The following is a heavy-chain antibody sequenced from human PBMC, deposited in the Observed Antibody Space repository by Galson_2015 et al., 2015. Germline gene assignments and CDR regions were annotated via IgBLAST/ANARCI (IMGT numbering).Heavy chain of an antibody. Sequence: SLRLSCAASGFTFSSYGMHWVRQAPGKGLEWVAVISYDGSNKYYADSVKGRFTISRDNSKNTLYLQMNSLRAEDTAVYYCARSGYYDSSGYGDYWGQGTLVTVSS. CDR1: GFTFSSYG. CDR2: ISYDGSNK. V-gene: IGHV3-30*03. J-gene: IGHJ4*02. CDR3: ARSGYYDSSGYGDY. D-gene: IGHD3-22*01.